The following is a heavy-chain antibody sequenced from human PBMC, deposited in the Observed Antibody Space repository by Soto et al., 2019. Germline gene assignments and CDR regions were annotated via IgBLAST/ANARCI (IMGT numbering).Heavy chain of an antibody. J-gene: IGHJ3*02. CDR2: MYYTGRT. CDR1: GGSISSGAYY. V-gene: IGHV4-31*03. Sequence: QVQLQESGPGLVKPSQTLSLTCTVSGGSISSGAYYWSWIRQHPGKGLEWIGYMYYTGRTYYNPSLTIRVIISGGTAKIQFSLNMTSVTAADTAVYYCARRRAFCIWDSGADAFDIWGQGTMVTVSS. D-gene: IGHD4-17*01. CDR3: ARRRAFCIWDSGADAFDI.